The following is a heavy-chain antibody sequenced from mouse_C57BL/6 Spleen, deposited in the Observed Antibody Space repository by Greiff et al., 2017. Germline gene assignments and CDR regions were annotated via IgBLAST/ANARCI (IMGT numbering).Heavy chain of an antibody. D-gene: IGHD6-1*01. V-gene: IGHV1-54*01. CDR1: GYAFTNYL. CDR3: ARSTVYAMDY. CDR2: INPGSGGT. J-gene: IGHJ4*01. Sequence: QVQLQQSGAELVRPGTSVKVSCKASGYAFTNYLIEWVKQRPGQGLEWIGVINPGSGGTKYNEKFNGKATLAADKSSSTSYMQLRSLTSEDSAVYFCARSTVYAMDYWGQGTSVTVSS.